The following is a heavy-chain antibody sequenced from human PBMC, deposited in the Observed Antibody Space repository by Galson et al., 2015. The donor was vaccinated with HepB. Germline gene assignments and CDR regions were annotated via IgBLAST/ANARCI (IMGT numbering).Heavy chain of an antibody. CDR2: IYSDGISI. Sequence: SLRLSCAASGFTFSSYLMHWVRQAPGKGLAWVSRIYSDGISINYADSVKGRFTISRDNAKNTLYLHMNSLRADDTSLYYCARGDPFDIWGQGTMLTVSS. CDR3: ARGDPFDI. J-gene: IGHJ3*02. CDR1: GFTFSSYL. V-gene: IGHV3-74*01.